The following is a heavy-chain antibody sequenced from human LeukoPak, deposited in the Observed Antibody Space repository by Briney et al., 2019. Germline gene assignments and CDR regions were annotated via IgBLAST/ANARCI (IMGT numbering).Heavy chain of an antibody. J-gene: IGHJ4*02. D-gene: IGHD2-15*01. V-gene: IGHV1-3*01. CDR1: GYTLTSYA. CDR3: AREIVVVVAATHSLAY. Sequence: ASVKVSCKASGYTLTSYAVHWVRQAPGQRLEWMGWINAGNGNTKYSQKFQGRVTITRDTSASTAYMELSGLRSGDTAVYYCAREIVVVVAATHSLAYWGQGTLVTVSS. CDR2: INAGNGNT.